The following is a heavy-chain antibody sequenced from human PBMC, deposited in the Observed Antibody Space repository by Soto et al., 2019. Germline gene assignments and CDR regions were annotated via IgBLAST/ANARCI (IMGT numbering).Heavy chain of an antibody. CDR1: GGSISSYY. CDR2: SYYSGST. D-gene: IGHD3-9*01. Sequence: QVQLQESGPGLVKPSETLSLTCTVSGGSISSYYCSWIRQPPGKGLEWIGYSYYSGSTNYNPTPKSRITVSVDTAKNHFSRKLSDVTAADTAVYYCEGGDILTGYYSGVDYWGQGTLVTVSS. V-gene: IGHV4-59*01. CDR3: EGGDILTGYYSGVDY. J-gene: IGHJ4*02.